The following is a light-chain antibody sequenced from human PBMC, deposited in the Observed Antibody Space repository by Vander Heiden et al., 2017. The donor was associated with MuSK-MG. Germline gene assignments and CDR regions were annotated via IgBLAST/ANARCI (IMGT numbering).Light chain of an antibody. CDR3: QQDDNRPHT. CDR2: DAS. Sequence: DNPVTQFPSSLSVSAGERATITCKASQGISNNLAWYQQKPGKAPRLLIYDASNLATGVPSRFSGSGSGTDFTFTISSLQPEDFATYYCQQDDNRPHTFGGGTKLEIK. V-gene: IGKV1-33*01. J-gene: IGKJ4*01. CDR1: QGISNN.